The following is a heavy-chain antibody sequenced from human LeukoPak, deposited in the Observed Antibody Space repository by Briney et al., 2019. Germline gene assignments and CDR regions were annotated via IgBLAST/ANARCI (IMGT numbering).Heavy chain of an antibody. D-gene: IGHD1-26*01. CDR1: GYTFTSYF. V-gene: IGHV1-46*01. CDR2: VNPSSGST. CDR3: ARAVGPRGGNWFDP. J-gene: IGHJ5*02. Sequence: VASVTVSYKASGYTFTSYFMHWVRQAPGQGLEWMGVVNPSSGSTTYSQKFQGRVTMTRHTSTSTVYMDLSSLRSEDTAVYYCARAVGPRGGNWFDPWGQGTLVTVSS.